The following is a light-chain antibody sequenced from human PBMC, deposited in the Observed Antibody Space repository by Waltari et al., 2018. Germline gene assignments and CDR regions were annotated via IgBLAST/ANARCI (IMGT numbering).Light chain of an antibody. CDR2: GTS. CDR3: HQYNAWPLT. J-gene: IGKJ1*01. V-gene: IGKV3-15*01. CDR1: QSVAGN. Sequence: EILMTQSPATLSVSPGEVATLSCRASQSVAGNLAWYQQKPGQPPRLLIYGTSPRAAGIPDRFSGSWSGTEFTLTISSLQSEDFTVYYCHQYNAWPLTFGQGTKVDI.